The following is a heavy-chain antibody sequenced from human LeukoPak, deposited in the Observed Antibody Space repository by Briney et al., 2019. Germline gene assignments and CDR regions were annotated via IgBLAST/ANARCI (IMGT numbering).Heavy chain of an antibody. CDR2: INYSGST. J-gene: IGHJ5*02. D-gene: IGHD3-3*01. CDR1: GGSFSGYY. CDR3: ARGRDQRITIFGVVKEEDWFDP. Sequence: PSETLSLTCAVYGGSFSGYYWSWIRQPPGKGLEWIGEINYSGSTNYNPSLKSRVTISVDTSKNQFSLKLSSVTAADTAVYYCARGRDQRITIFGVVKEEDWFDPWGQGTLVTVSS. V-gene: IGHV4-34*01.